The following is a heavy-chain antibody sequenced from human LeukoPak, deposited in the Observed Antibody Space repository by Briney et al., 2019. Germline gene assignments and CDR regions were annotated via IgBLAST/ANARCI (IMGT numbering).Heavy chain of an antibody. D-gene: IGHD2-2*01. V-gene: IGHV3-21*01. CDR1: GFSFSSYN. J-gene: IGHJ4*02. CDR2: INSDSSYI. CDR3: AFGPIVVVPDDVFDY. Sequence: GGSLRLSCAASGFSFSSYNMNWVRQAPGKGLEWVSSINSDSSYIYYADSVKGRFTISRDNAKSSLYLQMNSLRAEDTAVYYCAFGPIVVVPDDVFDYWGQGTLVTVSS.